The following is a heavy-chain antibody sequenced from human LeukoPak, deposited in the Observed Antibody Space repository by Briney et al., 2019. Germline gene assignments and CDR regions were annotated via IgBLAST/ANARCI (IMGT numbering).Heavy chain of an antibody. CDR2: IYTSGST. CDR3: ARDPSAFGGRFDP. Sequence: SETLSLTCTVSGGSISSYYWSWIRQPPGKGLEWIGYIYTSGSTNYTPSLKSRVTMSVDTSKNQCSLTLTSVTAANTAVYYCARDPSAFGGRFDPWGQGTLVAVSS. J-gene: IGHJ5*02. CDR1: GGSISSYY. D-gene: IGHD3-10*01. V-gene: IGHV4-4*09.